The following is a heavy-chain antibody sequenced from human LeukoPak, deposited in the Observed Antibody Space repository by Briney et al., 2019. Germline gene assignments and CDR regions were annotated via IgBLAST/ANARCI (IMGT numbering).Heavy chain of an antibody. V-gene: IGHV1-24*01. J-gene: IGHJ4*02. CDR1: GYTLTELS. D-gene: IGHD1-26*01. CDR3: ATPNRGSSRFDY. Sequence: GASVKVSCKVSGYTLTELSMHWVRQAPGKGLEWMGGFDPEDGETIYAQKFQGRVTMTEDTSTDTAYMELSSLRSEDTAVYYCATPNRGSSRFDYWGQGTLVTVSS. CDR2: FDPEDGET.